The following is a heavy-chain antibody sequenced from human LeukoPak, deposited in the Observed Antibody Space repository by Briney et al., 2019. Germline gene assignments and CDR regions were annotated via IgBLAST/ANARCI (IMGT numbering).Heavy chain of an antibody. V-gene: IGHV1-2*02. Sequence: ASVKVSCKASGYTFTAYCIHWVRQAPGQGLEWMGWIIPNSGGTSYAQKFQGRVAMTRDTSINTAYMELSSLRSDDTAIYSCARVCCAGTNCYHGGFDYWGQGTLVTVSS. CDR2: IIPNSGGT. D-gene: IGHD2-2*01. J-gene: IGHJ4*02. CDR3: ARVCCAGTNCYHGGFDY. CDR1: GYTFTAYC.